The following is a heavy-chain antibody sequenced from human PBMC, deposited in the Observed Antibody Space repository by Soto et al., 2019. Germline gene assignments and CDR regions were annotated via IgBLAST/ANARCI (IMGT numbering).Heavy chain of an antibody. J-gene: IGHJ5*02. V-gene: IGHV4-4*07. CDR3: ARGARRYYDTSGYGPVKNWFDP. Sequence: SETLSLTCTVTGGAISGSYWSWIRQPAGKGLEWIGRIYTSGSTNYNPSLKSRVTISVDTSKNQFSLRLSSVTAADTAVYYCARGARRYYDTSGYGPVKNWFDPWGQGTLVTVSS. D-gene: IGHD3-22*01. CDR2: IYTSGST. CDR1: GGAISGSY.